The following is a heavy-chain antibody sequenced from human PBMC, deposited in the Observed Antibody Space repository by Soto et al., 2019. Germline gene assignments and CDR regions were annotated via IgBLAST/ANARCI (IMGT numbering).Heavy chain of an antibody. V-gene: IGHV1-69*13. J-gene: IGHJ4*02. Sequence: RASVKVSCKASGGTFSSYAISWVRESPGQGLEWMGGIIPIFGTANYAQKFQGRVTITADESTSTAYMELSSLRSEDTAVYYCAREGRAAAGTYDYWGQGTLVTVSS. D-gene: IGHD6-13*01. CDR2: IIPIFGTA. CDR1: GGTFSSYA. CDR3: AREGRAAAGTYDY.